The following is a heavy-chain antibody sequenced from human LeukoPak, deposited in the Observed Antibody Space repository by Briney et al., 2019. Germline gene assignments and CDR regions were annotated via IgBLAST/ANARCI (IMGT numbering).Heavy chain of an antibody. CDR1: GLTFCSYA. CDR2: ISYEGSKK. D-gene: IGHD2-15*01. V-gene: IGHV3-30-3*01. J-gene: IGHJ6*02. Sequence: GGSLRLSCSVHGLTFCSYARHWVRQAAAMGMEWVAGISYEGSKKYYAVSLKGRFTIYRDNSKNTLYLQMKSVRAEDTAVYYCARDLGGPYSYYYYYGMDVWGQGATGTVSS. CDR3: ARDLGGPYSYYYYYGMDV.